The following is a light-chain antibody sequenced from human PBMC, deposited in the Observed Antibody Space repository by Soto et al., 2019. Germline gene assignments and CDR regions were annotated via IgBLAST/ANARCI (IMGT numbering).Light chain of an antibody. V-gene: IGLV2-23*02. Sequence: QSALTQPASVSGSPGQSITISCTGTSSYVWSYNLVSWYQQHPGKAPKLMIFEVTKRPSGVSSRFSGSKSDNTASLTISGLQTEDEADYYCCSYAGSSTHYVFGTGTKLTVL. J-gene: IGLJ1*01. CDR1: SSYVWSYNL. CDR3: CSYAGSSTHYV. CDR2: EVT.